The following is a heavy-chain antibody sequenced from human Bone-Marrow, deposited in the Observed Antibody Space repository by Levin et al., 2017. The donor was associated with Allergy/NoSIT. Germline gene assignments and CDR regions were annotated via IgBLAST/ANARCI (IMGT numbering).Heavy chain of an antibody. CDR1: GYTFTSYG. CDR3: ARDSLGYNWNPPTYYYYGMDV. Sequence: ASVKVSCKASGYTFTSYGISWVRQAPGQGLEWMGWISAYNGNTNYAQKLQGRVTMTTDTSTSTAYMELRSLRSDDTAVYYCARDSLGYNWNPPTYYYYGMDVWGQGTTVTVSS. CDR2: ISAYNGNT. J-gene: IGHJ6*02. V-gene: IGHV1-18*01. D-gene: IGHD1-20*01.